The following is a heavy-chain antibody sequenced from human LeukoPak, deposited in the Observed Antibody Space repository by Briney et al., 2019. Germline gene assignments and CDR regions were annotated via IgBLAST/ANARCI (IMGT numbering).Heavy chain of an antibody. CDR1: GYTFTSYG. CDR3: ATAEDSSGYYLPGSAFDI. V-gene: IGHV1-18*01. CDR2: ISAYNGNT. D-gene: IGHD3-22*01. J-gene: IGHJ3*02. Sequence: ASVKVSCKASGYTFTSYGISWVRQAPGQGLEWMGWISAYNGNTNYAQKLQGRVTMTTDTSTSTAYMELRSLRSDDTAVYYCATAEDSSGYYLPGSAFDIWGQGTMVTVSS.